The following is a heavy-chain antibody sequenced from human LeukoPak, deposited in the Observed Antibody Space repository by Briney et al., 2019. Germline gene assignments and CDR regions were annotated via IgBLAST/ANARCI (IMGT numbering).Heavy chain of an antibody. CDR2: ISSVGNNK. V-gene: IGHV3-30-3*01. J-gene: IGHJ4*02. D-gene: IGHD6-19*01. Sequence: GRSLRLSCAASGFSFSTFAMHWVRQAPGKGLEWVAVISSVGNNKYNADSVKGRFTISRDNSKNTLFLQMNSLRAEDTAVYYCSKGQWLVEQTFDYWGQGTLVTVSS. CDR3: SKGQWLVEQTFDY. CDR1: GFSFSTFA.